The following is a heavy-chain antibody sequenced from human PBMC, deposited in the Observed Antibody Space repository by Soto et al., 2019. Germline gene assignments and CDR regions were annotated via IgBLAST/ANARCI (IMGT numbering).Heavy chain of an antibody. Sequence: PSETLSLTCAVSGGSISSSNWWSWVRQPPGKGLEWIGEIYHSGSTNYNPSLKSRVTISVDKSKNQFSLKLSSVTAADTAVYYCARYYYGSGSYPWFDPWGQGTLVTVSS. CDR2: IYHSGST. CDR1: GGSISSSNW. V-gene: IGHV4-4*02. CDR3: ARYYYGSGSYPWFDP. J-gene: IGHJ5*02. D-gene: IGHD3-10*01.